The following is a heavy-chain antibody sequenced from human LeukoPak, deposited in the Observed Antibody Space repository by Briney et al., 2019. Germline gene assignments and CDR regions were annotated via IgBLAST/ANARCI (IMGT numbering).Heavy chain of an antibody. D-gene: IGHD6-13*01. Sequence: PGGSLRLSCAASGFTFSDHYMDWVRQAPGKGLEWVGRTRNKANSYTTEYAASVKGRFTISRDDSKNSLYLQMNSLKTEDTAVYYCAREGSSGWYGDSFDYWGQGTLVTVSS. CDR2: TRNKANSYTT. CDR3: AREGSSGWYGDSFDY. V-gene: IGHV3-72*01. J-gene: IGHJ4*02. CDR1: GFTFSDHY.